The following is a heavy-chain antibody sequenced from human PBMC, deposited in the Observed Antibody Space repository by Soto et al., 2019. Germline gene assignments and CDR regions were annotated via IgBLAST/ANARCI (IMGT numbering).Heavy chain of an antibody. J-gene: IGHJ6*02. CDR1: GFTFSSYD. D-gene: IGHD3-16*01. V-gene: IGHV3-13*01. Sequence: GGSLRLSCAASGFTFSSYDMHWVRQATGKGLEWVSAIGTAGDTYYPGSVKGRFTISRENAKNSLYLQMNSLRAGDTAVYYCARSLRSLGFYYYGMDVWGQGTTVTVSS. CDR2: IGTAGDT. CDR3: ARSLRSLGFYYYGMDV.